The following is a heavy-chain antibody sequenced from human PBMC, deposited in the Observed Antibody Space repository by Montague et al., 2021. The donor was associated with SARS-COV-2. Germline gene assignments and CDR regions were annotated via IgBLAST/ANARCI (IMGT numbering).Heavy chain of an antibody. Sequence: SETLSLTCAVYGGSFSGYYWSWIRQPPGKGLEWIGYIYYGGSTNYSPSFKGRVIMSVDTSNNQFSLRLTSVTAADTAVYYCARLRRPDGYSYWFGPWGQGTLVTVSS. J-gene: IGHJ5*02. CDR1: GGSFSGYY. V-gene: IGHV4-59*08. D-gene: IGHD5-24*01. CDR2: IYYGGST. CDR3: ARLRRPDGYSYWFGP.